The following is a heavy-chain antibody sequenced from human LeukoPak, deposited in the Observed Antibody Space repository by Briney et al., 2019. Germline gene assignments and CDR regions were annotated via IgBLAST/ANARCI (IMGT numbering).Heavy chain of an antibody. CDR2: IHADGVGT. V-gene: IGHV3-23*01. CDR3: GKGRVSE. Sequence: GGSLRLSCAASGFPFNTQDVRWVRQAPGKGLEWVSSIHADGVGTFYADSVRGRFTISRDNSKNTLDLQMNSLRVEDTAVYYCGKGRVSEWGQGNLVTVSS. J-gene: IGHJ4*02. D-gene: IGHD6-19*01. CDR1: GFPFNTQD.